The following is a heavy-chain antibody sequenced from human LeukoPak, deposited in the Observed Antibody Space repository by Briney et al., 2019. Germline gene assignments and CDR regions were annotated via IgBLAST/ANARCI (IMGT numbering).Heavy chain of an antibody. CDR1: GGSISSGSYY. D-gene: IGHD3-10*01. CDR3: ARAVGSGSFQTYYYYMDV. Sequence: SETLSLTCTVSGGSISSGSYYWSWIRQPAGQGLEYIGRIYASGSTNYNPSLKSRVTMSVDTSKNQFSLRLSSVTAADTAVYYCARAVGSGSFQTYYYYMDVWGKGTTVTISS. V-gene: IGHV4-61*02. J-gene: IGHJ6*03. CDR2: IYASGST.